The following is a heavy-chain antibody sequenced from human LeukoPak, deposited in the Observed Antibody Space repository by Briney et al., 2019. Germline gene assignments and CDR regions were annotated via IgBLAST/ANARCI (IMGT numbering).Heavy chain of an antibody. CDR3: ARELRKIGELFPNWFDP. Sequence: ASVKVSCKASGYTFTGYYMHWVRQAPGQGLEWMGWINPNSGGTNYAQKFQGRVTMTRDTSISTAYMELSRLRSDDTAVYYCARELRKIGELFPNWFDPWGQGTLVTVSS. CDR2: INPNSGGT. J-gene: IGHJ5*02. CDR1: GYTFTGYY. D-gene: IGHD3-10*01. V-gene: IGHV1-2*02.